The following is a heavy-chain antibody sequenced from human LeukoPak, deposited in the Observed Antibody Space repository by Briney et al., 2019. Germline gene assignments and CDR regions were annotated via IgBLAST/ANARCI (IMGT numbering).Heavy chain of an antibody. Sequence: GGSLRLSCAASGFTFSSYEMNWVRQAPGKGLEWVSYISSSGSAIYYADSVKGRFTISRDNAKNSLYLQMNSLRDEDTAVYYCATLRPRQQLVVDHWGQGTLVTVSS. V-gene: IGHV3-48*03. CDR2: ISSSGSAI. D-gene: IGHD6-13*01. CDR3: ATLRPRQQLVVDH. J-gene: IGHJ4*02. CDR1: GFTFSSYE.